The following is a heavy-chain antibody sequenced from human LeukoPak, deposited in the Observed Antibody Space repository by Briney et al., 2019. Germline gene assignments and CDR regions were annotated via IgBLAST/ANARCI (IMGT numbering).Heavy chain of an antibody. CDR3: ARDENYYDSSGYKNWFDP. CDR2: IIPILGIA. CDR1: GGTFSSYA. Sequence: GASVKVSCKASGGTFSSYAISWVRQAPGQGLEWMGRIIPILGIANYAQKFQGRVTITADKSTSTAYMELSSLRSEDTAVYYCARDENYYDSSGYKNWFDPWGQGTLVTVSS. V-gene: IGHV1-69*04. D-gene: IGHD3-22*01. J-gene: IGHJ5*02.